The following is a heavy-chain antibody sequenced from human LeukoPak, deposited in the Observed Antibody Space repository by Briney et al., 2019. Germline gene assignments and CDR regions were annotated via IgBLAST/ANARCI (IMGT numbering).Heavy chain of an antibody. CDR2: IIPIFGTA. J-gene: IGHJ3*02. D-gene: IGHD6-13*01. CDR3: ARDREEYSSSWYVAFDI. Sequence: SVKVSCKASGGTFSSYAISWVRQAPGQGLEWMGGIIPIFGTANYAQKFQGRVTITADESTSTAYMELSSLRSEDTAVYYCARDREEYSSSWYVAFDIWGQGTMGTVSS. V-gene: IGHV1-69*13. CDR1: GGTFSSYA.